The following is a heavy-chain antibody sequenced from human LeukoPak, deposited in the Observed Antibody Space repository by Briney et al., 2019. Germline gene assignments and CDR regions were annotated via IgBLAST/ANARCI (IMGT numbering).Heavy chain of an antibody. CDR3: ARQIRGGDYYIDY. V-gene: IGHV4-39*01. Sequence: KPSETLSLTCTVSGGSTSSSSYYWGWIRQPPGKGLEWIGSIYYSGSTYYNPSLKSRVTISVDTPKNQFSLKLTSVTAADTAVYYCARQIRGGDYYIDYWGQGTLVTVSS. CDR1: GGSTSSSSYY. D-gene: IGHD2-21*01. J-gene: IGHJ4*02. CDR2: IYYSGST.